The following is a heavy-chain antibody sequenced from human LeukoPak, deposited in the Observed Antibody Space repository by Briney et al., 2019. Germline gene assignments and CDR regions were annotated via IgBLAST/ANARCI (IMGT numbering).Heavy chain of an antibody. J-gene: IGHJ4*02. D-gene: IGHD2-2*01. V-gene: IGHV3-30*18. Sequence: GGSLRLSCAASGFTFSSSWMFWVRQAPGKGLEWVAVISYDGRNIHYPDSVKGRFTISRDISTDTLWLQMDSLRTEDTAVYYCAKGPLRGTAAAIDYWGQGTLVTVSS. CDR2: ISYDGRNI. CDR1: GFTFSSSW. CDR3: AKGPLRGTAAAIDY.